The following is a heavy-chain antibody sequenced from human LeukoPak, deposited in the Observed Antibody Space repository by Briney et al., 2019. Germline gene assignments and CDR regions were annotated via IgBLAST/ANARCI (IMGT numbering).Heavy chain of an antibody. CDR3: ARTVWSGWNFDY. CDR1: GYTFTSYY. CDR2: INPSGGST. D-gene: IGHD3-3*01. Sequence: ASVKVSCKASGYTFTSYYMHWVRQAPAQGLEWMGIINPSGGSTSYAQKFQGRVSMTRDTSTSTVYMELSSLRSEDTAVYYCARTVWSGWNFDYWGQGTLVTVSS. J-gene: IGHJ4*02. V-gene: IGHV1-46*01.